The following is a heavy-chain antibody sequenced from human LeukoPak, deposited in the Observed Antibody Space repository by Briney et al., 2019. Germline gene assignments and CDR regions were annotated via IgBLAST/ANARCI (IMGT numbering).Heavy chain of an antibody. J-gene: IGHJ4*02. D-gene: IGHD2-15*01. Sequence: ASVKVSCKASGYTFTSYYMHWVRQAPGQGLEWMGWINPNSGGTNYAQKFQGRVTMTRDTSISTAYMELSRLRSDDTAVYYCADHCSGGSCPGVWGQGTLVTVSS. V-gene: IGHV1-2*02. CDR1: GYTFTSYY. CDR2: INPNSGGT. CDR3: ADHCSGGSCPGV.